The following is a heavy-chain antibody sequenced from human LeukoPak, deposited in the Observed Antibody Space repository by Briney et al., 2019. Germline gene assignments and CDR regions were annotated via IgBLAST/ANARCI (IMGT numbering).Heavy chain of an antibody. CDR2: ISYDGSNK. CDR3: AREMYSSSLDY. V-gene: IGHV3-30-3*01. D-gene: IGHD6-6*01. Sequence: GGSLRLSCAASGFTFSSYAMHWVRQAPGKGLEWVAVISYDGSNKYYADSVKGRFTISRDNSKNTLYLQMNSLRAEDTAVNYCAREMYSSSLDYWGQGTLVTVSS. J-gene: IGHJ4*02. CDR1: GFTFSSYA.